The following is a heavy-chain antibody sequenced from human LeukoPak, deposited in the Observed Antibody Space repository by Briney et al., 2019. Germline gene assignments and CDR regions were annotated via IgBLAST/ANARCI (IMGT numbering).Heavy chain of an antibody. CDR2: INHSGST. J-gene: IGHJ6*03. CDR1: GGSFSGYY. CDR3: ARLTRPTYYYGSGTYNYYYYYMDV. Sequence: SETLSLTCAVYGGSFSGYYWSWIRQPPGKGLEWIGEINHSGSTNYNLSLKSRVTISIDTSKNQISLNLSSVTAADTAVYYCARLTRPTYYYGSGTYNYYYYYMDVWGKGTTVTISS. V-gene: IGHV4-34*01. D-gene: IGHD3-10*01.